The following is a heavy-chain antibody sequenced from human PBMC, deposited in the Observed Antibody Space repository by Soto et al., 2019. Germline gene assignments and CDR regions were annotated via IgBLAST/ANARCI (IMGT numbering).Heavy chain of an antibody. CDR2: IWYDGSNK. CDR3: ARVPTTGYYYYGMDV. D-gene: IGHD2-8*02. CDR1: GFTFSSYG. Sequence: QVQLVESGGGVVQPGRSLRLSCAASGFTFSSYGMHWVRQAPGRGLEWVAVIWYDGSNKYYAGSVKGRFTISRDNSKNTLYLQMNSLRAEDTAVYYCARVPTTGYYYYGMDVWGQGNTVTVSS. V-gene: IGHV3-33*01. J-gene: IGHJ6*02.